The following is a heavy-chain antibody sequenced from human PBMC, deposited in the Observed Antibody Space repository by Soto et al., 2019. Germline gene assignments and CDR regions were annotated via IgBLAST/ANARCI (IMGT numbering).Heavy chain of an antibody. J-gene: IGHJ4*01. CDR3: ARRGVVVVTAAFDY. D-gene: IGHD3-22*01. V-gene: IGHV2-5*02. CDR1: GFSLRTSGVG. Sequence: QITLKESGPTLVKPTQTLTLTCTFSGFSLRTSGVGVGWIRQPPGKALEWLAIVYWDDDKRYSPTLQSRLTITKDTSNNQLVLTMTSMDPVDTATYYCARRGVVVVTAAFDYSGHGTLVTVSS. CDR2: VYWDDDK.